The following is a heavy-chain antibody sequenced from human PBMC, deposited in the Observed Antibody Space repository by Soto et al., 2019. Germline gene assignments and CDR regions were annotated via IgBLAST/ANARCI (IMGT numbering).Heavy chain of an antibody. Sequence: SETLSLTCGVSGGTVASSHWWSWVRQSPGRGLEWIGNVYHTGDTNFNPSLQSRVTFSVDKSNNQFSLRLTSVTAADTAVYFCAREIVTAGGNNYFDPWGPGALVTVS. CDR1: GGTVASSHW. CDR3: AREIVTAGGNNYFDP. CDR2: VYHTGDT. J-gene: IGHJ5*02. V-gene: IGHV4-4*02. D-gene: IGHD2-21*02.